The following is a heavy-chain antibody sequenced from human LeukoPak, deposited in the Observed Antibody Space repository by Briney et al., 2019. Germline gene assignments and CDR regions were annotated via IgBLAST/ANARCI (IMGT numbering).Heavy chain of an antibody. CDR1: GYTFTSYD. V-gene: IGHV1-8*01. D-gene: IGHD3-3*01. Sequence: ASVKVSCKASGYTFTSYDINWVRQATGQGLEWMGWMNPNSGNTGYAQKFQGRVTMTRNTSISTAYMELSSLRSEDTAVYYCARGRQYDFWSGYVFTPYAFDIWGQGTMVTVSS. CDR3: ARGRQYDFWSGYVFTPYAFDI. CDR2: MNPNSGNT. J-gene: IGHJ3*02.